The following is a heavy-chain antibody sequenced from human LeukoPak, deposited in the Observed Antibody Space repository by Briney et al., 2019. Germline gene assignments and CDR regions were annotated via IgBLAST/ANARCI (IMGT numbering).Heavy chain of an antibody. V-gene: IGHV1-2*02. CDR1: GYTFTGYY. J-gene: IGHJ5*02. D-gene: IGHD3-10*01. CDR3: ATNILVRDIINWFDP. CDR2: INPNSGGT. Sequence: EASVKVSCKASGYTFTGYYMHWVRQAPGQGLEWMGWINPNSGGTNYAQKFQGRVTMTRDTSISTAYMELSRLRSDDTAVYYCATNILVRDIINWFDPWGQGTLVTVSS.